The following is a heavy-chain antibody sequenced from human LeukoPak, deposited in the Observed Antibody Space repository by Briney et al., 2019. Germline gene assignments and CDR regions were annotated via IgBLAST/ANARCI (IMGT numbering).Heavy chain of an antibody. J-gene: IGHJ4*02. D-gene: IGHD6-19*01. CDR1: GFTVSSTY. Sequence: GGSLRLSCAASGFTVSSTYMSWVRQAPGKGLEWVSVIHSGGSTYYPDSVKGRFTISRDNSKNTLYLQMNSLRAEDTAVYYCVRDGSSGWYFDYWGQGTLVTVSS. CDR2: IHSGGST. CDR3: VRDGSSGWYFDY. V-gene: IGHV3-53*01.